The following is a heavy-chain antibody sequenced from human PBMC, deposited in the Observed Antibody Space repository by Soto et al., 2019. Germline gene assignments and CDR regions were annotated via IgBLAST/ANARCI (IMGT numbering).Heavy chain of an antibody. Sequence: QVQLVQSGGEVKKPGASVKVSCKASGYTFTSHGISWVRQAPGQGPEWMGWISAHNGDTNYAQKLQGRVTVTTDTSTSTGYMELRSLRPENTDVYYCARMLRGSNNAYDHYLDVWGKGTTVTVSS. J-gene: IGHJ6*03. D-gene: IGHD3-10*01. CDR2: ISAHNGDT. CDR1: GYTFTSHG. V-gene: IGHV1-18*01. CDR3: ARMLRGSNNAYDHYLDV.